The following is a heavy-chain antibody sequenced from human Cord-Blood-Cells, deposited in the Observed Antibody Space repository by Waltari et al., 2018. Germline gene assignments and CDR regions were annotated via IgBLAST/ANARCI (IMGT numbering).Heavy chain of an antibody. J-gene: IGHJ5*02. D-gene: IGHD6-19*01. Sequence: QVQLQQWGAGLLKPSETLSLTCAVYGGSFSGYYWSWIRQPPGKGLEWGGEINHSGSTNHNPSLKCRVTISVATSKNQFSLKLRSVTAADTAVYYGARAVRLAWLVNNWFDPWGQGTLVTVSS. CDR2: INHSGST. CDR3: ARAVRLAWLVNNWFDP. CDR1: GGSFSGYY. V-gene: IGHV4-34*01.